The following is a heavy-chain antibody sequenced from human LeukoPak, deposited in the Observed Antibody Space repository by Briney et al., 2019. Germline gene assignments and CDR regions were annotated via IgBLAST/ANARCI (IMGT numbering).Heavy chain of an antibody. V-gene: IGHV3-48*03. CDR3: ARTYSSSWRQGYYYGMDV. CDR2: ISSSGSTI. CDR1: GFTFSSYE. D-gene: IGHD6-13*01. Sequence: GGSLRLSCAASGFTFSSYEMNWVRQAPGKGLEWVSYISSSGSTIYYADSVKGRFTISRDNAKNSLYLQMSSLRAEDTAVYYCARTYSSSWRQGYYYGMDVWGQGTTVTVSS. J-gene: IGHJ6*02.